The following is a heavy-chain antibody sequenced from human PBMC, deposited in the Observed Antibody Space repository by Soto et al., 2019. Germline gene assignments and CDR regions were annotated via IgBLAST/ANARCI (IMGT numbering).Heavy chain of an antibody. V-gene: IGHV1-69*12. Sequence: QVQLVQSGTEVKKPGSSVKVSCKASGGTFGSNAISWVRLAPGQGLEWMGGIIPIFGTINNAQKFQDRVTITADESANIVYLELSSLRSEDTAIYYCAREGFNFGPGAVGGAFDIWGQGTLVTVSS. CDR3: AREGFNFGPGAVGGAFDI. CDR1: GGTFGSNA. J-gene: IGHJ3*02. CDR2: IIPIFGTI. D-gene: IGHD1-1*01.